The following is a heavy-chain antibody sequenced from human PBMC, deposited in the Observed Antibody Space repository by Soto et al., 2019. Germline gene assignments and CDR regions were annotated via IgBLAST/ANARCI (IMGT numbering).Heavy chain of an antibody. CDR1: GFTVSSNY. J-gene: IGHJ4*02. CDR3: AREGIRSPLYY. V-gene: IGHV3-66*01. D-gene: IGHD4-17*01. Sequence: EVQLVESGGGLVQPGGSLRLSCAVSGFTVSSNYMSWVRQAPGKGLEWVSVIYSGGSTYYADSVKGRFTISRDNSKNTLYLQMNSLRPEDTAVYYCAREGIRSPLYYWGQGTLVTVSS. CDR2: IYSGGST.